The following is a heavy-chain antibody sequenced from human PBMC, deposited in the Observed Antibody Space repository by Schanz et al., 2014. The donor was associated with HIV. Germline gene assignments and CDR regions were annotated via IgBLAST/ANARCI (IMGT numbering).Heavy chain of an antibody. CDR1: GYTFTNYD. J-gene: IGHJ4*02. CDR2: MNPNSGNT. Sequence: QVQLVQSGAEVKKPGASVRVSCKASGYTFTNYDINWVRQATGQGLEWMGWMNPNSGNTGYAQKFQGRVTMTRDTSKSTAYMELSSLRSDDTAVYYCARGAAEMATMTPWRYWGQGTLVTVSS. V-gene: IGHV1-8*01. CDR3: ARGAAEMATMTPWRY. D-gene: IGHD5-12*01.